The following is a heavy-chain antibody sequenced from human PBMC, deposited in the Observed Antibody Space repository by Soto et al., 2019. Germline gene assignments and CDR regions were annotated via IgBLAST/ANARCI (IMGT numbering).Heavy chain of an antibody. CDR1: GGTFSSYA. CDR3: ARSRANYYDSRGYYYSTFDY. Sequence: ASVKVSCKASGGTFSSYAISWVRQAPGQGLEWMGGIIPMFGTANYAQKFQGRVTITADESTSTAYMELSSLRSEDTAVYYCARSRANYYDSRGYYYSTFDYWGQGTLVTVSS. J-gene: IGHJ4*02. CDR2: IIPMFGTA. V-gene: IGHV1-69*13. D-gene: IGHD3-22*01.